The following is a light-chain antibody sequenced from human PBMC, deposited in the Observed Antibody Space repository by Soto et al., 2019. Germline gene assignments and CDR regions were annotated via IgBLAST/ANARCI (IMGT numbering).Light chain of an antibody. Sequence: DIGLTQCACTLSLSPGERATLSCRASQSFXSSYLAWYTQNPGQAPRLLIYGASIRATGIPDIFSGSGYGKDFIITISRLEPEYRAVYHCQQYGGPPTFGQGTKVDIK. CDR1: QSFXSSY. CDR2: GAS. V-gene: IGKV3-20*01. CDR3: QQYGGPPT. J-gene: IGKJ1*01.